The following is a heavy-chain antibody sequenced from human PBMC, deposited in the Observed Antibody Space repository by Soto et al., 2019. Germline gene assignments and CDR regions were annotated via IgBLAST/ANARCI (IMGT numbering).Heavy chain of an antibody. CDR1: GYIFTNYW. CDR3: AGPPVVAAIDYYGRGV. D-gene: IGHD2-15*01. V-gene: IGHV5-51*01. J-gene: IGHJ6*02. Sequence: PGESLKISCKCSGYIFTNYWIAWVRQMPGRGLEWMGIIHPRDSETRYNPSFQDHVPTSANKSITPATLHGSGLKASDTPLYYCAGPPVVAAIDYYGRGVWAQGTPVTVS. CDR2: IHPRDSET.